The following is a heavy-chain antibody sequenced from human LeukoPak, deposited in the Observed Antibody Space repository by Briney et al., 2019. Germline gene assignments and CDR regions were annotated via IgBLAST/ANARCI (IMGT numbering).Heavy chain of an antibody. Sequence: ASETLSLTCAVYGGSLSDYNWNWIRQPPGKGLEWIGEIYHSGITNYNPSLKSRVTISVDTSKNLLSLMLTSVTAADTAVYYCARGRVIRCTNGVCLNYYYYYMDVWGKGTTVTVSS. V-gene: IGHV4-34*01. CDR1: GGSLSDYN. D-gene: IGHD2-8*01. CDR2: IYHSGIT. J-gene: IGHJ6*03. CDR3: ARGRVIRCTNGVCLNYYYYYMDV.